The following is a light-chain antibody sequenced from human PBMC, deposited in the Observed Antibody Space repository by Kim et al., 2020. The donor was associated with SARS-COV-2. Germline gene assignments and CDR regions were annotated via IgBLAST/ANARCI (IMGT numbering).Light chain of an antibody. CDR1: VLAKKY. CDR3: YSYSAAGGPL. V-gene: IGLV3-27*01. CDR2: KDT. Sequence: SYELTQPSSVSVSPGQTARITCSGYVLAKKYARWIQQKPGQAHVLVIYKDTERPSGIPERFTGSSSGTTVTLTISGAQVGGEGDYYCYSYSAAGGPLLGGGTQLAVL. J-gene: IGLJ2*01.